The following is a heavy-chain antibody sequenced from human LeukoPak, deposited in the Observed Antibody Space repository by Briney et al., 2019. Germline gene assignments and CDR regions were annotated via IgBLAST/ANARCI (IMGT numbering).Heavy chain of an antibody. CDR3: ARYRWGRFGELSLTYFDY. J-gene: IGHJ4*02. D-gene: IGHD3-10*01. CDR1: GFTFSSYA. CDR2: ISYDGSNK. Sequence: GGSLRPSCAASGFTFSSYAMHWVRQAPGKGLEWVAVISYDGSNKYYADSVKGRFTISRDNSKNTLYLQMNSLRAEDTAVYYCARYRWGRFGELSLTYFDYWGQGTLVTVSS. V-gene: IGHV3-30-3*01.